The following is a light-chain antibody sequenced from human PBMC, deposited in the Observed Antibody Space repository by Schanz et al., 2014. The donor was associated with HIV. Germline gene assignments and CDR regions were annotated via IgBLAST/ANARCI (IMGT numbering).Light chain of an antibody. CDR3: LQHNIWPWT. CDR1: QSVGASQ. Sequence: EVVLTQSPATLSLSPGERATLSCRASQSVGASQLAWFQLRRGQPPRLLIYATSFRAVGIPDRFSGSGSETDFTLTISGLEPEDFAVYYCLQHNIWPWTFGQGTKVEIK. CDR2: ATS. J-gene: IGKJ1*01. V-gene: IGKV3D-20*02.